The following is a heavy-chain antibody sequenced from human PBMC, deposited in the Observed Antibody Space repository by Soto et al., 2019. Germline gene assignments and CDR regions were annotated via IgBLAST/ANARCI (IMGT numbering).Heavy chain of an antibody. CDR2: ISSSSSYI. J-gene: IGHJ4*02. CDR3: ARDRSGVSSSSERIFDY. CDR1: GFTFSSYS. D-gene: IGHD6-6*01. Sequence: GVSLRLSCAASGFTFSSYSMNWVRQAPGKGLEWVSSISSSSSYIYYADSVKGRFTISRDNAKNSLYLQMNSLRADDTAVYYCARDRSGVSSSSERIFDYWGQGTLVTVSS. V-gene: IGHV3-21*04.